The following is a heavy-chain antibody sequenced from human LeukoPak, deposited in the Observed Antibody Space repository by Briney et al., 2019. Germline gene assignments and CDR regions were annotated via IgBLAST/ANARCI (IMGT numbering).Heavy chain of an antibody. Sequence: GGSLRLSCAASGFTFSNSAMSWVRQAPGKGLEWVSSISGSGDITNYAGSVKGRFTVSRDNSKDTLYLQMNSLRAEDTAIYYCARSNIVGDPRGAFGIWGQGTMVTVYS. CDR3: ARSNIVGDPRGAFGI. CDR1: GFTFSNSA. D-gene: IGHD1-26*01. CDR2: ISGSGDIT. J-gene: IGHJ3*02. V-gene: IGHV3-23*01.